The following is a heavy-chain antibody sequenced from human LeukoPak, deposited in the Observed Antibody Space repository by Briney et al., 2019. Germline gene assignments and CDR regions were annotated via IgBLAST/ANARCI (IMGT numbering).Heavy chain of an antibody. V-gene: IGHV3-30*02. CDR2: IRYDGSNK. J-gene: IGHJ6*03. D-gene: IGHD1-26*01. CDR3: ARDPYSGNYGNDYYYYMDV. Sequence: GGSLRLSCAASGFTFSSYGMHWVRQAPGKGLEWVAFIRYDGSNKYYADSVKGRFTISRDNAKNSLYLQMDSLGPEDTAVYYCARDPYSGNYGNDYYYYMDVWGKGTTVTISS. CDR1: GFTFSSYG.